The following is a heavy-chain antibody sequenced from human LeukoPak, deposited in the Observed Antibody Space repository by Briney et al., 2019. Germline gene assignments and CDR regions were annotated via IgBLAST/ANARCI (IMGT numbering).Heavy chain of an antibody. CDR1: GFTFSSYG. V-gene: IGHV3-30*18. Sequence: GGSLRLSCAASGFTFSSYGMHWVRQAPDKGLEWVAVISYDGSNKYYADSVKGRFTISRDNSKNTLYLQMSSLRAEDTAVYYCAKGHYYDSSGYPNWFDPWGQGTLVTVSS. J-gene: IGHJ5*02. CDR3: AKGHYYDSSGYPNWFDP. CDR2: ISYDGSNK. D-gene: IGHD3-22*01.